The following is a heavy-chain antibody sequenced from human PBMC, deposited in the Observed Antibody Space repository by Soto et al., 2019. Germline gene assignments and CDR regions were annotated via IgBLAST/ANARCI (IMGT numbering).Heavy chain of an antibody. V-gene: IGHV3-33*08. J-gene: IGHJ6*02. CDR2: IWYDGNNK. D-gene: IGHD6-13*01. CDR1: GFVFSRFG. CDR3: ARADGTAAAGPYYHYALDV. Sequence: QVQLVESGGGVVQPGESLRLACEASGFVFSRFGMHWVRQAPGKGLEWVAVIWYDGNNKDYGDSVKGRFTISRDNSKNPVYLQMSRLGDDDTAVYYCARADGTAAAGPYYHYALDVWGQGTTVTVSS.